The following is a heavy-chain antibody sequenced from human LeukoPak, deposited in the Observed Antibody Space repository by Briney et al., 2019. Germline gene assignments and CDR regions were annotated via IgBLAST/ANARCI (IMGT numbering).Heavy chain of an antibody. CDR1: GFTFSNYG. D-gene: IGHD5-18*01. CDR3: AKTLTVMVGFSPDY. J-gene: IGHJ4*02. V-gene: IGHV3-33*06. Sequence: GGSLRLSCAASGFTFSNYGMHWVRQAPGKGLEWVALIWYDGSNKYYADSVKGRFTISRDNSKNTLYLQMNNLRDEDTAVYYCAKTLTVMVGFSPDYWGQGTLVTVSS. CDR2: IWYDGSNK.